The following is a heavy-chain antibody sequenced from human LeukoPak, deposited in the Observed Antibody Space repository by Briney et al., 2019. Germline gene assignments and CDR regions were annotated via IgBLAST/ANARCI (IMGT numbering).Heavy chain of an antibody. D-gene: IGHD5-18*01. V-gene: IGHV3-21*01. CDR2: ISSSSSYI. CDR1: GFTFSSYS. Sequence: GGSLRLSCAASGFTFSSYSMNWGRQAPGTGLEWVSSISSSSSYIYYADSVKGRFTISRNNAKNSLYLQMNSLRAEDTAVYYCAKEERYSYGTFDYWGQGTLVTVSS. J-gene: IGHJ4*02. CDR3: AKEERYSYGTFDY.